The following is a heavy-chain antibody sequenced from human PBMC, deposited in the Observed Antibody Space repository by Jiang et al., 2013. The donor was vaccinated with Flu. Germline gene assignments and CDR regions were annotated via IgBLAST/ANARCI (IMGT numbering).Heavy chain of an antibody. D-gene: IGHD2-15*01. CDR1: GFTFSSYA. V-gene: IGHV3-64D*08. Sequence: VQLLESGGGLVQPGGSLRLSCSASGFTFSSYAMHWVRQAPRKGLEYVSAIKNDGVYTYYADSVKGRFTISRDNSRNTLYLQMSSLRDEDTAVYYCVKGGPSIYCSGGSCYGPFDYWGQGTLVTVSS. CDR3: VKGGPSIYCSGGSCYGPFDY. J-gene: IGHJ4*02. CDR2: IKNDGVYT.